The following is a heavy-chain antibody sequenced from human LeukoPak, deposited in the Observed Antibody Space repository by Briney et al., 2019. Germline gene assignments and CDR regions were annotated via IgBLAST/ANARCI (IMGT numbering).Heavy chain of an antibody. CDR3: ARVPGRDGYKISPVYYYYGMDV. V-gene: IGHV1-69*04. D-gene: IGHD5-24*01. CDR1: GGTFSSYA. CDR2: IIPIFGIA. J-gene: IGHJ6*02. Sequence: SVKVPCKASGGTFSSYAISWVRQAPGQGLEWMGRIIPIFGIANYAQKFQGRVTITADKSTSTAYMELSSLRSEDTAVYYCARVPGRDGYKISPVYYYYGMDVWGQGTTVTVSS.